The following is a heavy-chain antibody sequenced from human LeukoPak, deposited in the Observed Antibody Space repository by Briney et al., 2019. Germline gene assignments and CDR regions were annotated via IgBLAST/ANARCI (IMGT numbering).Heavy chain of an antibody. J-gene: IGHJ5*02. D-gene: IGHD6-13*01. V-gene: IGHV3-30*02. Sequence: PGGSLRLSCAASGFTFSSYGMHWVRQAPGKGLEWVAFIRYDGSNKYYADSVKGRFTISRDNSKNTLYLQMNSLRAEDTAVYYCAKDLIAAATNWFDPWGQGTLVTVSS. CDR2: IRYDGSNK. CDR3: AKDLIAAATNWFDP. CDR1: GFTFSSYG.